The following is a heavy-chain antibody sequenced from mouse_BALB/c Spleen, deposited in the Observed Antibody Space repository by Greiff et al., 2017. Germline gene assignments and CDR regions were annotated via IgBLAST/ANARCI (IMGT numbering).Heavy chain of an antibody. Sequence: DVQLVESGGGLVQPGGSLKLSCAASGFTFSSYTMSWVRQTPEKRLEWVAYISNGGGSTYYPDTVKGRFTISRDNAKNTLYLQMSSLKSEDTAMYYCARGGGNYGYFDYWGQGTTLTVSS. CDR3: ARGGGNYGYFDY. V-gene: IGHV5-12-2*01. CDR1: GFTFSSYT. J-gene: IGHJ2*01. CDR2: ISNGGGST. D-gene: IGHD2-1*01.